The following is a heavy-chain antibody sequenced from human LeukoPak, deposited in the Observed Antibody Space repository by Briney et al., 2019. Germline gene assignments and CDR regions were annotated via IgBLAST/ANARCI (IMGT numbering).Heavy chain of an antibody. CDR3: ASSAYDSSGYYSAAVGY. D-gene: IGHD3-22*01. CDR2: IYYSGTT. CDR1: GGSINDYY. V-gene: IGHV4-59*12. Sequence: SETLSLTCTVSGGSINDYYWSWIRQPPGEGLEWIGNIYYSGTTSYNPSLESRVIISVDTSKNQFSLKLNSVTAADTAVYYCASSAYDSSGYYSAAVGYWGQGTLVTVSS. J-gene: IGHJ4*02.